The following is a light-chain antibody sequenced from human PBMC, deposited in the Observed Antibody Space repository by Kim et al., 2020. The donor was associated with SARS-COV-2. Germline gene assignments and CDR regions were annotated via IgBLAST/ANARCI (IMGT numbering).Light chain of an antibody. CDR3: QSYDISLSGYV. Sequence: TSASWSTATIGAGYDVNWYQQLPGTAPKLLTYANSNRPSGVPDRFSGSKSGTSASLAITGLQAEDEADYYCQSYDISLSGYVFGTGTKVTVL. J-gene: IGLJ1*01. CDR1: TATIGAGYD. CDR2: ANS. V-gene: IGLV1-40*01.